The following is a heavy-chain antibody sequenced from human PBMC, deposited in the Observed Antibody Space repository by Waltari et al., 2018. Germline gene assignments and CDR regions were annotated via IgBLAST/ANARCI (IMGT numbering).Heavy chain of an antibody. J-gene: IGHJ3*02. CDR1: GGYISSYY. D-gene: IGHD3-10*01. CDR3: ASGGDAFDI. CDR2: IYYSGST. Sequence: QVQLQESCPGLVKPSETRSLTGTVSGGYISSYYWSWIRQPPGKGLEWIGYIYYSGSTNYNPSLKSRVTISVDTSKNQFSLKLSSVTAADTAVYYCASGGDAFDIWGQGTMVTVSS. V-gene: IGHV4-59*01.